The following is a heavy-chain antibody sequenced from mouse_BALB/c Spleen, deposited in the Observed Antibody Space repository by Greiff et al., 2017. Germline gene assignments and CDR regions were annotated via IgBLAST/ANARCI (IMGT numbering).Heavy chain of an antibody. CDR3: ARATAGNYFDY. V-gene: IGHV5-9-4*01. J-gene: IGHJ2*01. CDR1: GFTFSSYA. Sequence: EVNLVESGGGLVKPGGSLKLSCAASGFTFSSYAMSWVRQSPEKRLEWVAEISSGGSYTYYPDTVTGRFTISRDNAKNTLYLEMSSLRSEDTAMYYCARATAGNYFDYWGQGTTLTVSS. D-gene: IGHD4-1*01. CDR2: ISSGGSYT.